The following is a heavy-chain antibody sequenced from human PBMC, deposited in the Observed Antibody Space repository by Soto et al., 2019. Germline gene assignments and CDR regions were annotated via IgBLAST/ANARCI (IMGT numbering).Heavy chain of an antibody. CDR3: AITEQWLVIRY. Sequence: SETLSLTCTVSGGSISSYYWSWIRQPPGKGLEWIGYIYYSGSTNYNPSLKSRVTISVDTSKNQFSLKLSSVTAADTAVYYCAITEQWLVIRYRGQGTQVTVSS. D-gene: IGHD6-19*01. J-gene: IGHJ4*02. CDR2: IYYSGST. CDR1: GGSISSYY. V-gene: IGHV4-59*01.